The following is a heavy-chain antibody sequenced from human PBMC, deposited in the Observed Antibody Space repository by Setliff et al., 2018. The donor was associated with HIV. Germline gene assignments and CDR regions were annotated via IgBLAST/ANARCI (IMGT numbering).Heavy chain of an antibody. CDR3: ARDQTGVAAAAFGGGSAWSDEGFDI. D-gene: IGHD6-13*01. J-gene: IGHJ3*02. CDR1: GGTLSNYV. CDR2: IIPMYNIP. V-gene: IGHV1-69*13. Sequence: GASVKVSCKTSGGTLSNYVITWVRQAPGQGLEWMGMIIPMYNIPAYAQKFQGRVTCTADESTSTAYMELSSLRSEDTAVYYCARDQTGVAAAAFGGGSAWSDEGFDIWGQGTMVTVSS.